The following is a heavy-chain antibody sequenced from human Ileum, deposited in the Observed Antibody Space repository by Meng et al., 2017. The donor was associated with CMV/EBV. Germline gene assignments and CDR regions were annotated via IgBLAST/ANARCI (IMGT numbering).Heavy chain of an antibody. V-gene: IGHV3-30-3*01. CDR2: ISYDGSNK. J-gene: IGHJ4*02. Sequence: GGSLRLSCAASGFTFSSYAMHWVRQAPGKGLEWVAVISYDGSNKYYADSVKGRFTISRDNSKNTLYLQMNSLRAEDTAVYYCARFLGIVGATHDGYWGQGTLVTVSS. CDR3: ARFLGIVGATHDGY. CDR1: GFTFSSYA. D-gene: IGHD1-26*01.